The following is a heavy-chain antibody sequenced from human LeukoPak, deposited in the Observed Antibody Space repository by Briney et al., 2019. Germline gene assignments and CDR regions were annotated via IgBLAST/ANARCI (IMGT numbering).Heavy chain of an antibody. CDR3: ARGATRALGVDY. V-gene: IGHV4-39*07. CDR2: IYYSGST. J-gene: IGHJ4*02. CDR1: GGSISSSSYY. D-gene: IGHD1-26*01. Sequence: KPSETLSLTCTVSGGSISSSSYYWGWIRQPPGKGLEWIGSIYYSGSTYYNPSLKSRVTISVDTSKNQFSLKLSSVTAADTAVYYCARGATRALGVDYWGQGTLVTVSS.